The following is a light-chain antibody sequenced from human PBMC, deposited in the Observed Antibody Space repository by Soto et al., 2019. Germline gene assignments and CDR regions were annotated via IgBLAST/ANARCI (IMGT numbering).Light chain of an antibody. CDR2: DVV. J-gene: IGLJ2*01. CDR3: SSYATFNTPWV. V-gene: IGLV2-14*03. Sequence: QSVLTQPASVSGSPGQSITIPCTGTSSDVGGYDYVSWYQQHPGKAPKLMIYDVVNRPSGVSYRFSGSKSGNTASLTISGLQAEDEADYYCSSYATFNTPWVFGGGTQLTVL. CDR1: SSDVGGYDY.